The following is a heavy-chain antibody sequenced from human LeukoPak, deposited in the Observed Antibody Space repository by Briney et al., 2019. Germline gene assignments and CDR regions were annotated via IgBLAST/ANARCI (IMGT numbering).Heavy chain of an antibody. CDR1: GFTFSSYA. CDR3: AKDSCSSTSCYSRD. CDR2: ISGSGGST. V-gene: IGHV3-23*01. J-gene: IGHJ4*02. D-gene: IGHD2-2*02. Sequence: GGSLRLSCAASGFTFSSYAMSWVRQAPGKGLEWVSAISGSGGSTYYADSVKGRFTISRDNSKNTLYLQMNSLRAEDTAVYYCAKDSCSSTSCYSRDWGQGTLVTVSS.